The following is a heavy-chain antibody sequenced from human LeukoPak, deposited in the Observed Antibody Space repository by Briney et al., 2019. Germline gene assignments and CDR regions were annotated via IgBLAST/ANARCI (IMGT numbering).Heavy chain of an antibody. CDR3: ARERYCTSATCYVGVPFDS. Sequence: PGGSLRLSCAASGFTFNTYYMTWVRQAPGKGLEGVAGIKQCGSENYYMDSVKGRFTISRDNSRNSLYLQMNSLRVEDTAVYFCARERYCTSATCYVGVPFDSWGQGTLVTVSS. J-gene: IGHJ4*02. D-gene: IGHD2-2*01. CDR2: IKQCGSEN. CDR1: GFTFNTYY. V-gene: IGHV3-7*01.